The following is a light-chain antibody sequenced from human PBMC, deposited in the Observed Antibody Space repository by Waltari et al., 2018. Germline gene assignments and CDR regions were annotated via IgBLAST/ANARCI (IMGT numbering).Light chain of an antibody. CDR2: QDS. Sequence: SSELTQPSSVSVSPGQTARITCSGDMLPKKYTRWFQQKPGQAPVLVLYQDSAQPSGIPERFSGSSSGTTVTLTISGAQVEDEADYYCYSTTDNNLGVFGPGTRVTVL. CDR1: MLPKKY. V-gene: IGLV3-27*01. J-gene: IGLJ1*01. CDR3: YSTTDNNLGV.